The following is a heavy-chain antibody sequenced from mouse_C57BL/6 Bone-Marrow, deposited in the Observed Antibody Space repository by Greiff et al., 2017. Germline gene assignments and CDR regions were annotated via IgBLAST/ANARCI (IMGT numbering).Heavy chain of an antibody. D-gene: IGHD1-1*01. CDR1: GYSFTDYN. J-gene: IGHJ4*01. Sequence: EVQLQQSGPELVKPGASVKISCKASGYSFTDYNMNWVKQSNGKSLEWIGVINPNYGTTGYNQKFKGKATLTVDQSSSTAYMQLNSLTSEDSAVYYCARMGYGSTSYAMDYWGQGTSVTVSS. CDR2: INPNYGTT. V-gene: IGHV1-39*01. CDR3: ARMGYGSTSYAMDY.